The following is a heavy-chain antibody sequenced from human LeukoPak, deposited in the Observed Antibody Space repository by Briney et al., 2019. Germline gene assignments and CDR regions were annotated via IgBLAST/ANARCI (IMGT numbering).Heavy chain of an antibody. CDR3: ARGSSSWYYLDY. D-gene: IGHD6-13*01. J-gene: IGHJ4*02. Sequence: PGGSLRLSCAASGFTFSTFAMVWVRQPPGKGLEWVSFISSSSSYIYYADSVKGRFTISRDNAKNSLYLQMNSLRVEDTAVYYCARGSSSWYYLDYWGQGTLVTVSS. CDR2: ISSSSSYI. V-gene: IGHV3-21*01. CDR1: GFTFSTFA.